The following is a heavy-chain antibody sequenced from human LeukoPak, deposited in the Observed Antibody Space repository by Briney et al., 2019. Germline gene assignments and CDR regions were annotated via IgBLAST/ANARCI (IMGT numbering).Heavy chain of an antibody. Sequence: ASVTVSCKASGYTFTSYDINWVRQAPGQGLEWMGWMNPNSGNTGYAQKFQGRVTMTRNTSISTAYMELSSLRSEDTAVYYCAAAGPVNWFDPWGQGTLVTVSS. CDR1: GYTFTSYD. CDR3: AAAGPVNWFDP. V-gene: IGHV1-8*01. J-gene: IGHJ5*02. CDR2: MNPNSGNT. D-gene: IGHD6-13*01.